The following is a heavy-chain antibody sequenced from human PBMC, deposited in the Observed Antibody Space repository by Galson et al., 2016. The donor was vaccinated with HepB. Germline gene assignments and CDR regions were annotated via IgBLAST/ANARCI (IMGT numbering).Heavy chain of an antibody. V-gene: IGHV1-2*02. CDR1: GYTFAADY. CDR2: INPNSGGT. D-gene: IGHD3-10*01. J-gene: IGHJ6*02. Sequence: SVKVSCKASGYTFAADYMHWVRQAPGQGLEWMGWINPNSGGTHYAQKFQGRVTLTRDTSISTAYMELRSLTSDDTAVYYCARGGDAYGYYYYSMDVWGQGTTVIVSS. CDR3: ARGGDAYGYYYYSMDV.